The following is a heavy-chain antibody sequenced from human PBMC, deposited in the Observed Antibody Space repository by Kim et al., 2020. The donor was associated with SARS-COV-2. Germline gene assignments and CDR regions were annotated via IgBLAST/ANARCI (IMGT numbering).Heavy chain of an antibody. CDR1: GYTFTSYG. Sequence: ASVKVSCKASGYTFTSYGISWVRQAPGQGLEWMGLISAYNGNTNYAQKLQGRVTMTTDTSTSTAYMELRSLRSDDTAVYYCARDRLLLWFGELPQFDYWGQGTLVTVSS. CDR3: ARDRLLLWFGELPQFDY. CDR2: ISAYNGNT. V-gene: IGHV1-18*01. D-gene: IGHD3-10*01. J-gene: IGHJ4*02.